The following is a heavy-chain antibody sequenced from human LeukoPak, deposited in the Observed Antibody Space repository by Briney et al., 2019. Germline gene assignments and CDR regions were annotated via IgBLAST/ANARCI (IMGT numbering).Heavy chain of an antibody. D-gene: IGHD2-21*02. Sequence: SETLSLTCTVSGGSISSGGYYWSWIRQHPGKGLEWIGYIYYSGSIYYDPSLESRATISVDTSKKQFSLMLSSVTAADTAVYYCARVAPDDSAFDYWGQGALVTVSS. CDR1: GGSISSGGYY. V-gene: IGHV4-31*03. CDR3: ARVAPDDSAFDY. J-gene: IGHJ4*02. CDR2: IYYSGSI.